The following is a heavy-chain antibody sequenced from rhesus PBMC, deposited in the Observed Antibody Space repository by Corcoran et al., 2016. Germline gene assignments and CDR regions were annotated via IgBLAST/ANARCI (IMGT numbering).Heavy chain of an antibody. Sequence: QVTLKESGPALVKPTQTLTLTCTFSGFSRSTSGMGVGWIRQPPRKTLEWLAHIYWDDDKRYSTSLKSRLTISKDTSKNQVVLTMTNMDPVDTATYYCARRGPAGAFDFWGQGLRVTVSS. CDR3: ARRGPAGAFDF. J-gene: IGHJ3*01. CDR2: IYWDDDK. V-gene: IGHV2-1*01. D-gene: IGHD6-31*01. CDR1: GFSRSTSGMG.